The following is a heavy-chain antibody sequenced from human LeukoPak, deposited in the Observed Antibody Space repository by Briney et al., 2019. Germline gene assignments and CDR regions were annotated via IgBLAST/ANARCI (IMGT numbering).Heavy chain of an antibody. Sequence: GRSLRLSCAASGFTFDDYAMHWVRQAPGKGLEWVSGISWNSGSIGYADSVKGRFTISRDNAKNSLYLQMNSLRADDTAVYYCARDKFRALTGRPQALDYWGQGTLVTVSS. D-gene: IGHD3-9*01. CDR3: ARDKFRALTGRPQALDY. J-gene: IGHJ4*02. CDR2: ISWNSGSI. V-gene: IGHV3-9*01. CDR1: GFTFDDYA.